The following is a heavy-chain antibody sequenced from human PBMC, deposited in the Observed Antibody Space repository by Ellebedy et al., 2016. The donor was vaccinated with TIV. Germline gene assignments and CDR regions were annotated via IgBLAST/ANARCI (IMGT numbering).Heavy chain of an antibody. Sequence: GEFLKISCAASGFTFSSYSMNWVRQAPGKGLEWVSSIISSSSYIYYADSVKGRFTISRDNAKNSLYLQMNSLRAEDTAVYYCARAIISYDSSGYYPNYYYYGMDVWGQGTTVTVSS. CDR3: ARAIISYDSSGYYPNYYYYGMDV. J-gene: IGHJ6*02. V-gene: IGHV3-21*01. CDR1: GFTFSSYS. CDR2: IISSSSYI. D-gene: IGHD3-22*01.